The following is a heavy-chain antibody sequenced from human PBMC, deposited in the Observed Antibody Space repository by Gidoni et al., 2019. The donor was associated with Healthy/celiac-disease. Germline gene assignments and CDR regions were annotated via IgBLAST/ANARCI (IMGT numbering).Heavy chain of an antibody. Sequence: QLQLQESGPGLVKPSETLSLTCPVSGGSLSSSSYYWGWIRQPPGKGLEWIGSIYYSGSTYYNPSLKSRVTISVDTSKNQFSLKLSSVTAADTAVYYCARRQGAVAAIDYWGQGTLVTVSS. CDR2: IYYSGST. J-gene: IGHJ4*02. V-gene: IGHV4-39*01. CDR1: GGSLSSSSYY. CDR3: ARRQGAVAAIDY. D-gene: IGHD6-19*01.